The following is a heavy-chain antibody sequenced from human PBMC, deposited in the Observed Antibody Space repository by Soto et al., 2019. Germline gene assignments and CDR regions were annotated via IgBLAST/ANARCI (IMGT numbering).Heavy chain of an antibody. V-gene: IGHV3-21*01. J-gene: IGHJ4*02. CDR3: ARESPVGYSYARPFDY. CDR2: IRSSGNQI. CDR1: GFSFSSNS. Sequence: EVQLVESGGGLVKPGGSLRLSCAASGFSFSSNSMNGVRQAPGKGLGWVAWIRSSGNQIYYTDSVKGRFTISRDNAKNSLYLQMKALRVDDTAVYYCARESPVGYSYARPFDYWGQGTLVTVSP. D-gene: IGHD5-18*01.